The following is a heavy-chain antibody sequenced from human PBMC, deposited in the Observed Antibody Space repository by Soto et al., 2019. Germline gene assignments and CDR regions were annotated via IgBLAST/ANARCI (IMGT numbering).Heavy chain of an antibody. CDR1: GGSVSSRTYY. Sequence: SETLSLTCTVSGGSVSSRTYYWAWIRQSPGKGLEWIGNIDYSGSTYDNPSLKSRVIMSVDTSRNQFSLKLSSVTAADTAVYYCASVPYYDFWSGSRSPSYYYYGIDVWGQGTTVTVSS. CDR3: ASVPYYDFWSGSRSPSYYYYGIDV. J-gene: IGHJ6*02. V-gene: IGHV4-39*01. D-gene: IGHD3-3*01. CDR2: IDYSGST.